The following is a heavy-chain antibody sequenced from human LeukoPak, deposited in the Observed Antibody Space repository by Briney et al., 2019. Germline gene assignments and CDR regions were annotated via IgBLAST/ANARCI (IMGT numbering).Heavy chain of an antibody. J-gene: IGHJ3*02. CDR2: ISYDGSNK. Sequence: GGSLRLSCAASGFTFSSYAMHWVRQAPGKGLEWVAVISYDGSNKYYADSVKGRFTISRDNSKNTLYLQMNSLRAEDTAVYYCARGVAAAGTEAFDIWRQGTMVTVSS. CDR1: GFTFSSYA. D-gene: IGHD6-13*01. V-gene: IGHV3-30*01. CDR3: ARGVAAAGTEAFDI.